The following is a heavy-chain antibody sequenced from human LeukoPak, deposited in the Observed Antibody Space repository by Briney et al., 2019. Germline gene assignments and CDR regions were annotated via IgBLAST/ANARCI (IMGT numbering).Heavy chain of an antibody. Sequence: GGSLRLSSAASGLTFRTTLMHSVRQAPGKGLMWVSRMNGEGTTIDYADSVKGRFTVSRDYAKNTLFLQMNNLRTEDTALYFCATARNFRFEYWGQGSLVIVSA. J-gene: IGHJ4*02. CDR3: ATARNFRFEY. CDR2: MNGEGTTI. V-gene: IGHV3-74*01. D-gene: IGHD1-7*01. CDR1: GLTFRTTL.